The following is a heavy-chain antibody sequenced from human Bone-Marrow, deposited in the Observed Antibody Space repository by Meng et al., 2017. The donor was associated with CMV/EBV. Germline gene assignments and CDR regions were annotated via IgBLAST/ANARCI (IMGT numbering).Heavy chain of an antibody. CDR3: TTDKNVLLWFGELLWVY. Sequence: FSDAWMSWVRQAPGKGLEWVGRIKSKTDDGTTDYAAPVKGRFTISRDDSKNTLYLQMNSLKTEDTAVYYCTTDKNVLLWFGELLWVYWGQGTLVTVSS. CDR2: IKSKTDDGTT. D-gene: IGHD3-10*01. J-gene: IGHJ4*02. CDR1: FSDAW. V-gene: IGHV3-15*01.